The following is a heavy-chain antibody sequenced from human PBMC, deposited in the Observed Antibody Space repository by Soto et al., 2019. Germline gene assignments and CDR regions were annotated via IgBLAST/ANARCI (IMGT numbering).Heavy chain of an antibody. D-gene: IGHD3-9*01. CDR2: INHSGST. V-gene: IGHV4-34*01. CDR1: GGSFSGCY. CDR3: ASAPFRGYDILTGYLFDY. J-gene: IGHJ4*02. Sequence: SETLSLTRAVYGGSFSGCYWSWIRQPPGKGLEWIGEINHSGSTNYNPSLKSRVTISVDTSKNQFSLKLSSVTAADTAVYYCASAPFRGYDILTGYLFDYWGQGTLVTVSS.